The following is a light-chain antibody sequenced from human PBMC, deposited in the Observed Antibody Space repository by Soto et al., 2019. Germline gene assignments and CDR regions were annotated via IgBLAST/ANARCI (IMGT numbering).Light chain of an antibody. CDR1: QSVSSN. V-gene: IGKV3-15*01. Sequence: EIVMTQSPATLSVSPGERATLSCRASQSVSSNLAWYQQQPGQAPRLLIYGASTRATGIPARFSGSGSGTEFTLTISSLQSEDFAFYFCQQYNNWQTFGQGTKVEIK. CDR2: GAS. CDR3: QQYNNWQT. J-gene: IGKJ1*01.